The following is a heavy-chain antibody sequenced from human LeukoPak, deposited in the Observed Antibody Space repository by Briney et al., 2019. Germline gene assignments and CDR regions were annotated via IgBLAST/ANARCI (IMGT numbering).Heavy chain of an antibody. CDR2: INHSGST. CDR3: AITVPSPGLDY. V-gene: IGHV4-34*01. D-gene: IGHD5-24*01. CDR1: GESFSGYY. Sequence: SETLSLTCAVYGESFSGYYWSWIRQPPGKGLEWIGEINHSGSTNYNPSLKSRVTISVDTSKNQFSLKLSSVTAADTAVYYCAITVPSPGLDYWGQGTLVTVSS. J-gene: IGHJ4*02.